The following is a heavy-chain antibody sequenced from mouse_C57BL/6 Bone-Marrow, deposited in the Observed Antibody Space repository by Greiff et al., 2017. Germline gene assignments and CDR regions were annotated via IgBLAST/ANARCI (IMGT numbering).Heavy chain of an antibody. J-gene: IGHJ2*01. CDR3: ARRDYGSSYNYFDY. CDR2: IYWDDDK. D-gene: IGHD1-1*01. CDR1: GFSLSTSGMG. V-gene: IGHV8-12*01. Sequence: QVQLQQSGPGILQSSQTLSLTCSFSGFSLSTSGMGVSWIRQPSGKGLEWLAHIYWDDDKRYNPSLKRRLTISKDTSRNQVFLKITSVDTADTATYYCARRDYGSSYNYFDYWGQGTTLTVSS.